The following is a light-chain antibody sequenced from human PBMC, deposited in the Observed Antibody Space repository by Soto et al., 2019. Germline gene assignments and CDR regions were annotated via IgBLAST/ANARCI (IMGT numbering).Light chain of an antibody. Sequence: EIVLTQSPGTLPLSPGERATLACRASQSVSSSYLAWYQQKRGQAPRLLIYGASSRATGIPDKFSGSGSATYFTSTITSLEPADVAVDYCQDYGSTPLTFGQGTKVDIK. CDR3: QDYGSTPLT. V-gene: IGKV3-20*01. CDR2: GAS. CDR1: QSVSSSY. J-gene: IGKJ1*01.